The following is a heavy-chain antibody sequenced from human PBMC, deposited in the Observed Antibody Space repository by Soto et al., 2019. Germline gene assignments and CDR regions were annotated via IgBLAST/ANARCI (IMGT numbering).Heavy chain of an antibody. D-gene: IGHD1-26*01. V-gene: IGHV3-7*05. Sequence: EVQLVESGGGLVQPGGSLRLSCVASGFTFRNYWLSWVRQAPGKGLECLANINEVGSDDYFVDSVEGRFTVSRDNTKNSLYLQLNSLRAEDTAVYYCARASGPGTVDYWGQGTLVTVSS. CDR2: INEVGSDD. CDR3: ARASGPGTVDY. CDR1: GFTFRNYW. J-gene: IGHJ4*02.